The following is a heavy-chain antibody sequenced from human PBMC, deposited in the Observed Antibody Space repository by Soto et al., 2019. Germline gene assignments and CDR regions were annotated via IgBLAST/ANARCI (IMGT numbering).Heavy chain of an antibody. CDR2: IYYSGST. CDR1: GGSISSYF. V-gene: IGHV4-59*01. J-gene: IGHJ4*02. D-gene: IGHD4-17*01. Sequence: QVQLQESGPGLVKPSETLSLTCTVSGGSISSYFWSWIRQPPGRGLEWIGYIYYSGSTNYHPSLKSRVTRSVDTSNNQFSLRLTSVTAADTAVYYCARGVPNGDFNFDYWGQGTLVTVSS. CDR3: ARGVPNGDFNFDY.